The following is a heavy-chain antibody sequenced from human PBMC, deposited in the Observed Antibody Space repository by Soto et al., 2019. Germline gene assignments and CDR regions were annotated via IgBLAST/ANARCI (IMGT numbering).Heavy chain of an antibody. Sequence: LRLSCAASGFTFSSYGMHWVRQAPGKGLEWVAVISYDGSNKYYADSVKGRFTISRDNSKNTLYLQMNSLRAEDTAVYYCAKAPLEMATIGVYYYGMDVWGQGTTVTVSS. D-gene: IGHD5-12*01. V-gene: IGHV3-30*18. J-gene: IGHJ6*02. CDR1: GFTFSSYG. CDR3: AKAPLEMATIGVYYYGMDV. CDR2: ISYDGSNK.